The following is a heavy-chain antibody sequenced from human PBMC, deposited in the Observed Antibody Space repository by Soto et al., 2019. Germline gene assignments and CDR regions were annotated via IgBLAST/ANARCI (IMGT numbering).Heavy chain of an antibody. CDR1: GGSISSYY. Sequence: PSETLSLKCTVSGGSISSYYWRWIRQPPGKGLEWIGYIYYSGSTNYNPSLKSRVTISVDTSKNQFSLKLISVTAADTAVYYCARGGWSYYYYYYGMDVWGQGTTVTVS. CDR2: IYYSGST. J-gene: IGHJ6*02. V-gene: IGHV4-59*01. CDR3: ARGGWSYYYYYYGMDV. D-gene: IGHD2-15*01.